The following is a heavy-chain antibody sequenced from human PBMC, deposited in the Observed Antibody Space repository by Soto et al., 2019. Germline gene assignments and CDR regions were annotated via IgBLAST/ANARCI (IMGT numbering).Heavy chain of an antibody. J-gene: IGHJ3*01. CDR2: ISGYRGNT. V-gene: IGHV1-18*01. CDR1: GYNFFSFN. D-gene: IGHD3-10*01. Sequence: GASVKVSCKTSGYNFFSFNVNWVRQAPGQGLEWLGSISGYRGNTKYAQSVQGRVTMTTDTSTNTAYMELRSLRSDDTAVYYCARGAFGFVDAYDLWGQGTKVTVS. CDR3: ARGAFGFVDAYDL.